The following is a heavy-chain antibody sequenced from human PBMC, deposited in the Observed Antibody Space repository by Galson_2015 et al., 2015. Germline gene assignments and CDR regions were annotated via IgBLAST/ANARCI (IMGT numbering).Heavy chain of an antibody. D-gene: IGHD1-26*01. CDR3: ARGVYHFDQ. CDR1: GFTFSTYW. CDR2: INQDGSEK. Sequence: SLRLSCAASGFTFSTYWMSWVRQAPGKGLEWVANINQDGSEKYYVDSVKGRCTISRDNAKNSLYLQMSSLSADDTAVYYCARGVYHFDQWGQGILVTVSS. V-gene: IGHV3-7*02. J-gene: IGHJ5*02.